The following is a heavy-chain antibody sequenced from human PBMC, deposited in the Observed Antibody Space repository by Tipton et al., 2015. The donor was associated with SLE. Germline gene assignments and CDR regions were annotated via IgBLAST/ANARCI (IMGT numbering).Heavy chain of an antibody. CDR2: INQDGSVE. D-gene: IGHD2/OR15-2a*01. Sequence: SLRLSCGGSGFISSWYWMTWVRQAPGKGLEWVANINQDGSVEYYVDSVKGRFTISRDNAKNSLFLQMNRLRDEDTAVYYCARGIVVGQTYYGLDVWGQGTTVTVSS. CDR1: GFISSWYW. V-gene: IGHV3-7*01. J-gene: IGHJ6*02. CDR3: ARGIVVGQTYYGLDV.